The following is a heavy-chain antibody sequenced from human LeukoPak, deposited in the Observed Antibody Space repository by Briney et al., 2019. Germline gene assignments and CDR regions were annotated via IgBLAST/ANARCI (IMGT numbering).Heavy chain of an antibody. CDR1: GGSISSYY. D-gene: IGHD6-13*01. CDR3: AKTRVVAGSWYAFDI. CDR2: IYYSGST. J-gene: IGHJ3*02. Sequence: SETLSLTCTVSGGSISSYYWSWIRQPPGKGLEWIGYIYYSGSTNYNPSLKSRVTISVDTSKNQFSLKLSSVTAADTAVYYCAKTRVVAGSWYAFDIWGQGTMVTVSS. V-gene: IGHV4-59*01.